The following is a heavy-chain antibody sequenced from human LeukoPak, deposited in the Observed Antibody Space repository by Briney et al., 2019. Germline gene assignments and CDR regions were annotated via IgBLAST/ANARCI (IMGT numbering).Heavy chain of an antibody. Sequence: GESLKISCEGSGYSFTSYWIGWVRQMPGKGLEWMGIIYPGDSDTRYSPSFQGQVTISADKSISTAYLQWSSLKASDTAMYYCARRGNDGCSSTSCFMGFDPWGQGTLVTVSS. CDR2: IYPGDSDT. J-gene: IGHJ5*02. CDR1: GYSFTSYW. V-gene: IGHV5-51*01. D-gene: IGHD2-2*01. CDR3: ARRGNDGCSSTSCFMGFDP.